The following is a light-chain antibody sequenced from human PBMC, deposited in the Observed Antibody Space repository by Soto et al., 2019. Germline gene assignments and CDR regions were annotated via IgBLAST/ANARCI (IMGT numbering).Light chain of an antibody. Sequence: QSVLTQPPSVSGAPGQRVTLSCIGSSSTIGAGYDVHWYQQLPGTAPKLLIYGNSNRPSGVPDRFSGSKSGTSASLAITGLQAEDEADYYCQSYDSSLSGYVFGTGTKLTVL. V-gene: IGLV1-40*01. CDR2: GNS. J-gene: IGLJ1*01. CDR3: QSYDSSLSGYV. CDR1: SSTIGAGYD.